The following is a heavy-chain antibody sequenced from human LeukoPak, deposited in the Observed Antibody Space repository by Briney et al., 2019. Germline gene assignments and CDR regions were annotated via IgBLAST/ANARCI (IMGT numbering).Heavy chain of an antibody. CDR2: IYYSGST. J-gene: IGHJ4*02. V-gene: IGHV4-39*07. D-gene: IGHD1-26*01. CDR1: GGPISSSSYY. Sequence: SETLSLTCTVSGGPISSSSYYWGWIRQPPGKGLEWIGSIYYSGSTYYNPSLKSRVTISVDTSKNQFSLKLSSVTAADTAVYYCARDRGGSYYGELDYWGQGTLVTVSS. CDR3: ARDRGGSYYGELDY.